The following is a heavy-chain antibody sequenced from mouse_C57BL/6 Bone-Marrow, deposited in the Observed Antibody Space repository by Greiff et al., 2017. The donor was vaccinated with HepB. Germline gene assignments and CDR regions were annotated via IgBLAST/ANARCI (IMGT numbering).Heavy chain of an antibody. CDR2: IHPNSGST. CDR1: GYTFTSYW. J-gene: IGHJ2*01. D-gene: IGHD2-2*01. V-gene: IGHV1-64*01. Sequence: QVQLQQPGAELVKPGASVKLSCKASGYTFTSYWMHWVKQRPGQGLEWIGMIHPNSGSTNYNEKFKSKATLTVDKSSSTAYMQLSSLTSEDSAVYYCARGVWLRRRGFDYWGQGTTLTVSS. CDR3: ARGVWLRRRGFDY.